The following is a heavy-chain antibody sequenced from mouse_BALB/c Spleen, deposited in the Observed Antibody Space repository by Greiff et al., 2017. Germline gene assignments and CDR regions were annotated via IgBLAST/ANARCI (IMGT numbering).Heavy chain of an antibody. CDR1: GFDFSRYW. V-gene: IGHV4-1*02. CDR3: ARRLLWLRRFDY. D-gene: IGHD2-2*01. J-gene: IGHJ2*01. Sequence: EVKLVESGGGLVQPGGSLKLSCAASGFDFSRYWMSWVRQAPGKGLEWIGEINPDSSTINYTPSLKDKFIISRDNAKNTLYLQMSKVRSEDTALYYCARRLLWLRRFDYWGQGTTLTVSS. CDR2: INPDSSTI.